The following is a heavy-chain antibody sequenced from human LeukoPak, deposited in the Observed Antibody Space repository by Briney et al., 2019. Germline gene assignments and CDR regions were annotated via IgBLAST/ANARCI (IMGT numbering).Heavy chain of an antibody. Sequence: GGSLRLSCAASGFTFSSYWMSWVRQAPGRGLEWVANIKQDGSQKYDVDSVRGRFTISRDNTKNSLYLQMGALRAEDTAIYYCARGSYCGTDCHYAFDIWGQGTMVTVS. D-gene: IGHD2-21*02. J-gene: IGHJ3*02. CDR3: ARGSYCGTDCHYAFDI. CDR1: GFTFSSYW. CDR2: IKQDGSQK. V-gene: IGHV3-7*01.